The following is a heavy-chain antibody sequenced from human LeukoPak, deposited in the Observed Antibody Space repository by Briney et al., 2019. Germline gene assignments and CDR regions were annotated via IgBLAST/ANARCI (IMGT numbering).Heavy chain of an antibody. J-gene: IGHJ5*02. Sequence: PSETLSLTCTVSGGSISSYYWSWIRQPPGKGLEWIGYIYYSGSTNYNPSLKSRVTISVDTSKNQFSLKLSSVTAADTAVYYCVGLDSSSSRWWWFDPWGQGTLVTVSS. CDR2: IYYSGST. V-gene: IGHV4-59*01. D-gene: IGHD6-6*01. CDR1: GGSISSYY. CDR3: VGLDSSSSRWWWFDP.